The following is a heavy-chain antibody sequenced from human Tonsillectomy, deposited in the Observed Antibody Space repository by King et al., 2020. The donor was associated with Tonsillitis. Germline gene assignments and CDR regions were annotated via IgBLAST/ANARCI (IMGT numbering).Heavy chain of an antibody. D-gene: IGHD3-22*01. CDR2: TYPVDSET. CDR3: ARYDSTGAGAFDI. Sequence: QLVQSGAEVKKPGESLNISCKGSGYSFTRYWIVWVRQMTGKGLEWMGITYPVDSETRYSPSFQGQLTVSADKSISTAFLQWSRLKASDSAIYYCARYDSTGAGAFDIWGQGTMVTVSS. CDR1: GYSFTRYW. V-gene: IGHV5-51*01. J-gene: IGHJ3*02.